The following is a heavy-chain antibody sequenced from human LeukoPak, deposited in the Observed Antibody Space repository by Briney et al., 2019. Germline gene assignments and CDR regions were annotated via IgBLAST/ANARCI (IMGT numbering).Heavy chain of an antibody. CDR3: ATHVDATRGYYFED. J-gene: IGHJ4*02. D-gene: IGHD5-18*01. CDR2: VYYIGSP. V-gene: IGHV4-39*01. CDR1: GGSISRNNYY. Sequence: SETLSLTCTVSGGSISRNNYYCGWIRQPPGKVLEWIGTVYYIGSPSYNPSVKSRVTISVDTSKHQFSLKLSSVTAADTAIYYCATHVDATRGYYFEDWGQGTLVTVSS.